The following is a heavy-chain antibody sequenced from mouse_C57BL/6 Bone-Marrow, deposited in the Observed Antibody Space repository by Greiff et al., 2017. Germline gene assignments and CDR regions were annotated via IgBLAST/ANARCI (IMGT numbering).Heavy chain of an antibody. CDR3: TRKLYYYGSSSDY. Sequence: EVQLQQSGTVLARPGASVKMSCKTSGYTFTSYWMHWVKQRPGQGLEWIGAIYPGNSDTSYNQKFKGKAKLTAVTSASTAYMELSSLTDEDSAVYYCTRKLYYYGSSSDYWGQGTTLTVSS. D-gene: IGHD1-1*01. CDR2: IYPGNSDT. CDR1: GYTFTSYW. J-gene: IGHJ2*01. V-gene: IGHV1-5*01.